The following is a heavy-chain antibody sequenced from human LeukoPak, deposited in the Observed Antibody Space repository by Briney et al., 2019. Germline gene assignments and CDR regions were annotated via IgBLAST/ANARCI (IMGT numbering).Heavy chain of an antibody. V-gene: IGHV3-66*02. Sequence: GGSLRLSCAASGFTVSDHYMSWVRQAPGQGLESVSLIYSGGTTLYADSVKGRFTISRDNSKNTLYLQMNSLRAEDTAVYYCARPPTVTTGFDPWGQGTLVTVSS. CDR1: GFTVSDHY. CDR3: ARPPTVTTGFDP. D-gene: IGHD4-17*01. CDR2: IYSGGTT. J-gene: IGHJ5*02.